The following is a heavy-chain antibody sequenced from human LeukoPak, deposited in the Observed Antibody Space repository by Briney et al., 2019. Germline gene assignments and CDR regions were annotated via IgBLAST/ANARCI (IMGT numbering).Heavy chain of an antibody. V-gene: IGHV1-24*01. J-gene: IGHJ4*02. CDR1: GYTLTELS. D-gene: IGHD2-2*01. CDR2: FDPEDGET. Sequence: GASVKVSCKVPGYTLTELSMHWVRQAPGKGLEWMGGFDPEDGETIYAQKFQGRVTMTEDTSTDTAYMELSSLRSEDTAVYYCATVPNYCSSTSCYRYYFDYWGQGTLVTVSS. CDR3: ATVPNYCSSTSCYRYYFDY.